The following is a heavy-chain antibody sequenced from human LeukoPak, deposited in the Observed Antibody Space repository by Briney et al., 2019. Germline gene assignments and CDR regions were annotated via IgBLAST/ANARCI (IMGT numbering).Heavy chain of an antibody. CDR3: AISQQLQPYYYMDV. D-gene: IGHD6-13*01. CDR2: IIPIFGTA. J-gene: IGHJ6*03. CDR1: GGTFSSYA. Sequence: SVKVSCKASGGTFSSYAISWVRQAPGQGLEWMGGIIPIFGTANYAQKFQGRVTITADESTSTAYMELSSLRSEDTAVYYCAISQQLQPYYYMDVWGKGTTVTISS. V-gene: IGHV1-69*01.